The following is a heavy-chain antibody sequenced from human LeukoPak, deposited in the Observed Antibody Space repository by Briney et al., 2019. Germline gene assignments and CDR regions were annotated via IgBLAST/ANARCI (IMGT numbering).Heavy chain of an antibody. V-gene: IGHV4-39*01. D-gene: IGHD6-19*01. Sequence: PSETLSLTCTVSGGSISSSSYYWGWIRQPPGKGLEWIGSIYYSGSTYYNPSLKSRVTISVDTSKNQFSLKLSSVTAADTAVYYCASHTTGYSSGWRYNWFDPWGQGTLATVSS. CDR1: GGSISSSSYY. CDR2: IYYSGST. CDR3: ASHTTGYSSGWRYNWFDP. J-gene: IGHJ5*02.